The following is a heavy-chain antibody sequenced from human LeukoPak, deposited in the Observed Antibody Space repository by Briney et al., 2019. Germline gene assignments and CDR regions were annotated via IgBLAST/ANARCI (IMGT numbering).Heavy chain of an antibody. V-gene: IGHV1-46*01. Sequence: GASVKVSCKASGYTFTSYYMHWVRQAPGQGLEWMGIINPSGGSTSYAQKFQGRVTMTRDTSTSTVYMELSSLRSEDTAVYYCAREVVGATTGPSGMDVWGQGTTVTVSS. CDR1: GYTFTSYY. J-gene: IGHJ6*02. CDR2: INPSGGST. CDR3: AREVVGATTGPSGMDV. D-gene: IGHD1-26*01.